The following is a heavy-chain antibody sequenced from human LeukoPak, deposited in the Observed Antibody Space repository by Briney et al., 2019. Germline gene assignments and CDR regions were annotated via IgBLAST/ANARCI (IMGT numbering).Heavy chain of an antibody. Sequence: ASVKVSCKASGGTFSSYAISWVRQAPGQGLEWMGGIIPIFGTANYAQKFQGRVTITADESTSTAYMELSSLRSEDTAVYYCARGRLAVPYYFDYWGQGTLVTVSS. D-gene: IGHD6-19*01. V-gene: IGHV1-69*13. CDR2: IIPIFGTA. J-gene: IGHJ4*02. CDR1: GGTFSSYA. CDR3: ARGRLAVPYYFDY.